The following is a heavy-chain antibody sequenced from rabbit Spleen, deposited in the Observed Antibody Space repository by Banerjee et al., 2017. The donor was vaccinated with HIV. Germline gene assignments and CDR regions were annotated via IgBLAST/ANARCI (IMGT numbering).Heavy chain of an antibody. D-gene: IGHD1-1*01. Sequence: QSLEESGGDLVKPGASLTLTCTASGFDFNSAYDMCWVRQAPGKGLEWIACINTVTGKSVYASWAKGRFIMSRTSSTTVTLQMTSLTAADTATYFCARDLVAVIGWNFNLWGQGTLVTVS. J-gene: IGHJ4*01. CDR3: ARDLVAVIGWNFNL. CDR2: INTVTGKS. V-gene: IGHV1S40*01. CDR1: GFDFNSAYD.